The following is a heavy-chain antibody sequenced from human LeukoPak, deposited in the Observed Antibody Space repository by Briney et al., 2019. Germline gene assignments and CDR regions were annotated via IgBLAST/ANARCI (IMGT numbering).Heavy chain of an antibody. CDR1: GGSTSSGSYY. Sequence: SETLSLTCTVSGGSTSSGSYYWSWIRQPAGKGLEWIGRIYTSGSTNYNPSLKSRVTISVDTSKNQFSLKLSSVTAADTAVYYCAREQDGSHFDYWGQGTLVTVSS. V-gene: IGHV4-61*02. CDR3: AREQDGSHFDY. J-gene: IGHJ4*02. CDR2: IYTSGST. D-gene: IGHD5-24*01.